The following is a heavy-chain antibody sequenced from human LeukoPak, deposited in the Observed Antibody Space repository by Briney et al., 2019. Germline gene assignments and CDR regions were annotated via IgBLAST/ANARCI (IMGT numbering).Heavy chain of an antibody. CDR2: MNPNSGNA. V-gene: IGHV1-8*01. D-gene: IGHD4-17*01. J-gene: IGHJ4*02. CDR1: GYTFTSYD. CDR3: ARGAWSPVTTPDY. Sequence: GASVKVSCKASGYTFTSYDINWVRQATGQRLEWMGWMNPNSGNAGYAQKFQGRVSLTRNTSISTAYMELSSLRSEDTAVYYCARGAWSPVTTPDYWGQGTLVTVSS.